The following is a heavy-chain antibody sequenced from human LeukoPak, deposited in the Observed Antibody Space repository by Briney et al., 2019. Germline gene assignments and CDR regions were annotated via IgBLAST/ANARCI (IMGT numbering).Heavy chain of an antibody. V-gene: IGHV1-46*01. Sequence: ASVKVSCKASVYTFTSYYMHWVRQAPGQGLEWMGIINPSGGNTSYAQKFQGRVTMTRDTSTSTVYMELSSLRSEDTAVYYCARASVGATADYWGQGTLVTVSS. J-gene: IGHJ4*02. D-gene: IGHD1-26*01. CDR3: ARASVGATADY. CDR1: VYTFTSYY. CDR2: INPSGGNT.